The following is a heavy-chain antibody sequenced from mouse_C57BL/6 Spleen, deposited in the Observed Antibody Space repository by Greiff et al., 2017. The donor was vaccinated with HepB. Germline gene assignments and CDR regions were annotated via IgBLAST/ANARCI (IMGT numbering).Heavy chain of an antibody. CDR3: ARDDTYYFDY. J-gene: IGHJ2*01. CDR2: ISYDGSN. CDR1: GYSITSGYY. V-gene: IGHV3-6*01. Sequence: VQLKQSGPGLVKPSQSLSLTCSVTGYSITSGYYWNWIRQFPGNKLEWMGYISYDGSNNYNPSLKNRISITRDTSKNQFFLKLNSVTTEDTATYYCARDDTYYFDYWGQGTTLTVSS.